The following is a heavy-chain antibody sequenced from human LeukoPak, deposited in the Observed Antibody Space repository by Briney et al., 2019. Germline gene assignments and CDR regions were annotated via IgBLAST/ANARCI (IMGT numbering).Heavy chain of an antibody. D-gene: IGHD4-23*01. Sequence: GGSLRLSCAASGFTFSDYYMSWIRQAPGKGLEWVSYISSSSSYTNYADSVKGRFTISRDNAKNSLYLQMNSLRAEDTAVYYCARDGGYGGNSALDCWGQGTLLTVSS. V-gene: IGHV3-11*06. CDR1: GFTFSDYY. J-gene: IGHJ4*02. CDR2: ISSSSSYT. CDR3: ARDGGYGGNSALDC.